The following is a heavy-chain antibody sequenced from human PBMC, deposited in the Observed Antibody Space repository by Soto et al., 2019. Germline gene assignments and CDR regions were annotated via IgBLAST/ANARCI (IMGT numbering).Heavy chain of an antibody. CDR3: ARGDCSSTSCYAIDYYYYGMDV. J-gene: IGHJ6*02. CDR2: ISSSSSYT. V-gene: IGHV3-11*05. Sequence: QVQLVESGGGLVKPGGSLRLSCAASGFTFSDYYMSWIRQAPGKGLEWVSYISSSSSYTNYADSVKGRFTISRDNAKNSLYLQMNCLRAEDTAVYYCARGDCSSTSCYAIDYYYYGMDVWGQGTTVTVSS. CDR1: GFTFSDYY. D-gene: IGHD2-2*01.